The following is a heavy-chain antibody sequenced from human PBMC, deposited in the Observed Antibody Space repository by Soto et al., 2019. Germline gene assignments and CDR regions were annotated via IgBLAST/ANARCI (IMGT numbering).Heavy chain of an antibody. Sequence: EEQLVASGGGLVQPGGSLRLSCAASGFTLRSYWMSWVRQAPGKGLEWLATIKTDASEKKYVDSVKGRFTVFRDNAKNSVYLQMDRLRAEDTAVYYCAIDSGYGSGNSVNHYLDCWGRGTLVTVSS. J-gene: IGHJ4*01. CDR3: AIDSGYGSGNSVNHYLDC. CDR2: IKTDASEK. D-gene: IGHD3-10*01. CDR1: GFTLRSYW. V-gene: IGHV3-7*01.